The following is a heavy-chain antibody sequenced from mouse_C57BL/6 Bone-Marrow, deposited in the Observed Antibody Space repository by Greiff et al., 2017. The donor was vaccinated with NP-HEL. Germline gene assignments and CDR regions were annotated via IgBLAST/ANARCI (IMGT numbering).Heavy chain of an antibody. D-gene: IGHD1-1*01. V-gene: IGHV5-4*01. Sequence: DVMLVESGGGLVKPGGSLKLSCAASGFTFSSYAMSWVRQTPEKRLEWVATISDGGSYTYYPDNVKGRFTISRDNAKNNLYLQMSHLKSEDTAMYYWARDEVLPFAYWGQGTLVTVSA. CDR2: ISDGGSYT. J-gene: IGHJ3*01. CDR1: GFTFSSYA. CDR3: ARDEVLPFAY.